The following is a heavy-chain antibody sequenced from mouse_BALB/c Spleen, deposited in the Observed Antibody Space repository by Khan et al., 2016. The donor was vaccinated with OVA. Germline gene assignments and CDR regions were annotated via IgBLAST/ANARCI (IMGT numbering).Heavy chain of an antibody. CDR1: GYSFTTYY. CDR3: TRHGYVAWFAY. V-gene: IGHV1S135*01. Sequence: VQLKESGPELMKPGASVKISCKASGYSFTTYYIHWVLQSPGKGLDWIGYIDPFSGDTTYTQKFKGKATLTVDKSSSTAYIHLNNLTSEDSAVYYCTRHGYVAWFAYWGQGTLVTVAA. D-gene: IGHD2-2*01. CDR2: IDPFSGDT. J-gene: IGHJ3*01.